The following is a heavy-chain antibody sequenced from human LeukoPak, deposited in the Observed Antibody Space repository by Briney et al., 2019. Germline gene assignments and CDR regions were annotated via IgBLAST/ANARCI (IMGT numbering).Heavy chain of an antibody. CDR1: GFTSNYYA. CDR3: ARHDSFIPY. Sequence: GGSLRLSCAAYGFTSNYYAMSWVRQAPGKGLEWVSGISDNEGKTYYTDSVKGRFTISRDNTKNTVYLQMNNLRADDTAVYFCARHDSFIPYWGQGTLVTVSS. J-gene: IGHJ4*02. CDR2: ISDNEGKT. D-gene: IGHD5-18*01. V-gene: IGHV3-23*01.